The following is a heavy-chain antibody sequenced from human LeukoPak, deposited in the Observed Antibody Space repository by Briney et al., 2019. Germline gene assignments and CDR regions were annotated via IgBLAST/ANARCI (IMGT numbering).Heavy chain of an antibody. Sequence: GGSLRLSCAASGSTFDDYGMSWVRQAPGKGLEWVSGINWNGGSTGYADSVKGRFTISRDNAKNSLYLQMNSLRAEDTALYYCARADWNLYFDYWGQGTLVTVSS. V-gene: IGHV3-20*04. J-gene: IGHJ4*02. CDR1: GSTFDDYG. CDR3: ARADWNLYFDY. D-gene: IGHD1-1*01. CDR2: INWNGGST.